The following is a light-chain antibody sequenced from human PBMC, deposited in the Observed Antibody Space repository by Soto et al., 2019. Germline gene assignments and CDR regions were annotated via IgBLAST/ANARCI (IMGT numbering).Light chain of an antibody. J-gene: IGKJ1*01. CDR2: DAS. CDR3: QQYTNTNNPWM. V-gene: IGKV1-5*01. CDR1: QTITTW. Sequence: DIRVTQSPPTLSASLGDRVTITCRASQTITTWMAWYQQKPGKAPKLLVYDASTLQSGVASRFSGSGSGTEFTLIISGLQPDDSATYYCQQYTNTNNPWMFGQGTKVDIK.